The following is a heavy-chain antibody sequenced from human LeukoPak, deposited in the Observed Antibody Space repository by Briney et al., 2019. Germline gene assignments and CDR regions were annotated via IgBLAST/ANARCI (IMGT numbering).Heavy chain of an antibody. J-gene: IGHJ4*02. CDR2: ISYDGSNK. CDR1: GFTFSSYG. D-gene: IGHD1-26*01. Sequence: PGGSLRLSCAASGFTFSSYGMHWVRQAPGKGLEWVAVISYDGSNKYYADSVKGRFTISRDNSKNTLYLQMSSLRVEDTAVYYCAKVSAGMGDVDYWGQGTLVTVSS. V-gene: IGHV3-30*18. CDR3: AKVSAGMGDVDY.